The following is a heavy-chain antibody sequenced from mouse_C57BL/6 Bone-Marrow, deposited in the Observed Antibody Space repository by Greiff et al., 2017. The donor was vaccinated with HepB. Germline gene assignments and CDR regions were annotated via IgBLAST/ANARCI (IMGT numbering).Heavy chain of an antibody. Sequence: QVQLQQSGAELVKPGASVKLSCKASGYTFTSYWMHWVKQRPGRGLEWIGRIDPNSGGTKYNEKFKSKATLTVDKPSSTAYMQLSSLTSEDSAVYYGARWRLRRGDYAMDYWGQGTSVTVSS. J-gene: IGHJ4*01. V-gene: IGHV1-72*01. D-gene: IGHD2-4*01. CDR2: IDPNSGGT. CDR1: GYTFTSYW. CDR3: ARWRLRRGDYAMDY.